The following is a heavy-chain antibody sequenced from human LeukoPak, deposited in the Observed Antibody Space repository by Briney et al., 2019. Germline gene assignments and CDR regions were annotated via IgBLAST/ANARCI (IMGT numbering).Heavy chain of an antibody. CDR1: GYTLTSYY. V-gene: IGHV1-46*01. D-gene: IGHD6-13*01. Sequence: ASVKVSCKASGYTLTSYYMHWVRQAPGQGLEWMGIINPSGGSTNYAQKFQGRVTMTRDMSTRTVYMELSSLRAEDTALYYCAKTGGIAAAHWGQGTLVTVSS. CDR3: AKTGGIAAAH. CDR2: INPSGGST. J-gene: IGHJ4*02.